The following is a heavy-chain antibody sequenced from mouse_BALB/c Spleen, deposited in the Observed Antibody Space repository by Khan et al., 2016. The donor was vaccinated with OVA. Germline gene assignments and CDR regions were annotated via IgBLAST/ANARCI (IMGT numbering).Heavy chain of an antibody. D-gene: IGHD2-10*01. CDR1: GFTFTDYY. CDR3: ASDNPTAMDY. J-gene: IGHJ4*01. CDR2: IRNKANGYTT. V-gene: IGHV7-3*02. Sequence: EVELVESGGGLVQPGDSLRLSCATSGFTFTDYYMSWVRQPPGKALEWLGFIRNKANGYTTEYSASVKGRFTISRDTTQSILYLQMLTLRAEDSATYCCASDNPTAMDYWGQGTSVTVSS.